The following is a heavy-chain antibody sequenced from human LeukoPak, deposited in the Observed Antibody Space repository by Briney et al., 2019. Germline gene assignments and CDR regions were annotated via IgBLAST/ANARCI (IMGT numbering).Heavy chain of an antibody. J-gene: IGHJ4*02. D-gene: IGHD3-10*01. CDR3: ARTAGSSDPFDY. V-gene: IGHV3-30*04. Sequence: GGFLRLSCAASGFTFSSYAMHWVRQAPGKGLEWVAVISYDGSNKYHADSVKGRFTISRDNSKNTLYLQMNSLRAEDTAVYYCARTAGSSDPFDYWGQGTLVTVSS. CDR2: ISYDGSNK. CDR1: GFTFSSYA.